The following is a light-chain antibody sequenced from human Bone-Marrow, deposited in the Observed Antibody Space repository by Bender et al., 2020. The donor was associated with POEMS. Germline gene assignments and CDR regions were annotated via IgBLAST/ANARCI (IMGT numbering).Light chain of an antibody. Sequence: QSVLTQPPSVSGTPGQRVTISCSGSGSNIGGYPVNWYQQLPGTAPRLLIYTNNERPSGVSNRFSGSKSGNTASLTISGLRAEDEGDYHCCSFVGSSTWVFGGGTKLTVL. CDR1: GSNIGGYP. J-gene: IGLJ3*02. V-gene: IGLV1-44*01. CDR3: CSFVGSSTWV. CDR2: TNN.